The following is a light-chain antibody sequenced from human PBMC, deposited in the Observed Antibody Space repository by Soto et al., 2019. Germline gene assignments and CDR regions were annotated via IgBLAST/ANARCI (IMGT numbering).Light chain of an antibody. CDR2: GAF. CDR3: QQRNVWPPVT. J-gene: IGKJ5*01. Sequence: EIVLTQSPATLSLSPGERATLSCRASPSVTNFLAWYQQKPGQAPRLLIYGAFNRATGIPARFSGSGSGTDFTLTISSLEPEDSAVYYFQQRNVWPPVTCGQGTRLEIK. V-gene: IGKV3-11*01. CDR1: PSVTNF.